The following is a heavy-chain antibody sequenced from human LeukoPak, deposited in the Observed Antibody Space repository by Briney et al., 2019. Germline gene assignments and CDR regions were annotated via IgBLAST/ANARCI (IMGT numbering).Heavy chain of an antibody. CDR2: IDPKTGNQ. V-gene: IGHV1-2*02. CDR3: ARGGFRHGLDF. J-gene: IGHJ1*01. Sequence: ASVKVSCKASGYSFRDYWMHWVRQAPGQGLEWMGWIDPKTGNQNYAQKFQGRVTMTSDTSITTFYMELSRLTSDDTAVYYCARGGFRHGLDFWGQGTVVTVSS. CDR1: GYSFRDYW. D-gene: IGHD3/OR15-3a*01.